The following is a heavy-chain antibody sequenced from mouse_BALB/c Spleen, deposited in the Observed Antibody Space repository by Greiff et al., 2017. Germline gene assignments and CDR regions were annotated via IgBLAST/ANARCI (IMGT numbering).Heavy chain of an antibody. V-gene: IGHV3-2*02. J-gene: IGHJ1*01. D-gene: IGHD2-4*01. CDR2: ISYSGST. CDR1: GYSITSDYA. Sequence: VQLKESGPGLVKPSQSLSLTCTVTGYSITSDYAWNWIRQFPGNKLEWMGYISYSGSTSYNPSLKSRISITRDTSKNQFFLQLNSVTTEDTATYYCASQIYYDYWYFDVWGAGTTVTVSS. CDR3: ASQIYYDYWYFDV.